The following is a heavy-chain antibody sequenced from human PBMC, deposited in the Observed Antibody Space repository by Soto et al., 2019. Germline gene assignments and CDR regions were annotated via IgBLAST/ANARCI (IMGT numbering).Heavy chain of an antibody. D-gene: IGHD3-10*01. J-gene: IGHJ4*02. CDR3: ARGGNAGSGQYYPDDY. V-gene: IGHV3-74*01. CDR1: GFTFSSNW. Sequence: EVQLVESGGDLVQPGGSLRLSCEASGFTFSSNWMHWVRQAPGKGLVWVSRMNPDGSSRGYADSVKGRFTISRDNGKNTLFLQMNSLRGEDTAVYYCARGGNAGSGQYYPDDYWGQGTLVTVSS. CDR2: MNPDGSSR.